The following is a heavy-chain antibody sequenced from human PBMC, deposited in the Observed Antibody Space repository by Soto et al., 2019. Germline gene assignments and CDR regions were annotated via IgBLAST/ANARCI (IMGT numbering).Heavy chain of an antibody. J-gene: IGHJ4*02. CDR2: VQNSGRT. V-gene: IGHV4-59*01. D-gene: IGHD3-22*01. CDR3: ARERPYYGFDY. Sequence: SETLSLTCTVSGGSLSTYYWSWIRQPPGKGLEWIGYVQNSGRTNYNPSLNSRANISVDTSKTQFSLQLSSVTAADAAVYYCARERPYYGFDYWGQGTPVTVSS. CDR1: GGSLSTYY.